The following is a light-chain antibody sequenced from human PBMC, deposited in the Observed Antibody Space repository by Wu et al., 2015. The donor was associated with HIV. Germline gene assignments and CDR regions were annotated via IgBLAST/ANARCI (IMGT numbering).Light chain of an antibody. J-gene: IGKJ4*01. Sequence: DVQMTQSPSSLSASVGDGVTITCRASQNINNYLSWYQWKPGKAPKLLIYTTSNLQSGSHQGSVAVDLGQISLSPSAVCNLMILQLITVQQSYSIPITFGGGTKVEIK. V-gene: IGKV1-39*01. CDR3: QQSYSIPIT. CDR2: TTS. CDR1: QNINNY.